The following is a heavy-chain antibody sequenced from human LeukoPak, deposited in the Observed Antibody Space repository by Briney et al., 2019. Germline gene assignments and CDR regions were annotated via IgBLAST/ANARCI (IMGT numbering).Heavy chain of an antibody. Sequence: GESLKMSCKDAGYSFTSYWISWVRQMPGKGLEWMGRIDPSDSYTNYSPSFQGHVTISADKSISTAYLQWSSLKASDTAMYYCARQDYGGNFDYWGQGTLVTVSS. CDR1: GYSFTSYW. CDR2: IDPSDSYT. CDR3: ARQDYGGNFDY. J-gene: IGHJ4*02. D-gene: IGHD4-23*01. V-gene: IGHV5-10-1*01.